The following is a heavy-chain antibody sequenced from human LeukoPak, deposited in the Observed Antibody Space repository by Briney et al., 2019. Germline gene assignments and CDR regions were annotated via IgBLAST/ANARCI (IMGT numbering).Heavy chain of an antibody. CDR2: INHSGST. CDR1: GGSFSGYY. Sequence: PSETLSLTCAVYGGSFSGYYWSWIRQPPGKGLEWIGEINHSGSTNYNPSLKSRVTISVDKSKNQFSLKLSSVTAADTAVYYCARDTGYCSSTSCRYYYYYGMDVWGQGTTVTVSS. V-gene: IGHV4-34*01. D-gene: IGHD2-2*01. CDR3: ARDTGYCSSTSCRYYYYYGMDV. J-gene: IGHJ6*02.